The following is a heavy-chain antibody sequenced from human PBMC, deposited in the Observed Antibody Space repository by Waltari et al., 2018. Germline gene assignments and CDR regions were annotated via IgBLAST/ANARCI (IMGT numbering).Heavy chain of an antibody. J-gene: IGHJ4*02. V-gene: IGHV1-24*01. CDR2: SDPEECDT. CDR3: SKNSLGSSWYYFDY. Sequence: QVQLVQSGAEVKKPGASVKVSCKVSGYTLTELSMHWVRQAPGEGLAWMGGSDPEECDTIYAQKFQGRVTMTEDTATDTAYMELSSVRAEDTAVYYCSKNSLGSSWYYFDYWGQGTLVTVSS. D-gene: IGHD6-13*01. CDR1: GYTLTELS.